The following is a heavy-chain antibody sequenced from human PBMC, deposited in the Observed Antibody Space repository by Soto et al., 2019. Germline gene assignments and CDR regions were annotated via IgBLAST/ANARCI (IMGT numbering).Heavy chain of an antibody. Sequence: GASVKVSCKASGYTFTSFAIHWVRQAPGQGLEWMGWIDGGNGNTKYSQKFQGRFTITRDTSASTAYMELSSLTSEDTAVYYCAREFGNSPFAYWGQGTLVTVSS. CDR1: GYTFTSFA. CDR3: AREFGNSPFAY. D-gene: IGHD1-7*01. J-gene: IGHJ4*02. V-gene: IGHV1-3*01. CDR2: IDGGNGNT.